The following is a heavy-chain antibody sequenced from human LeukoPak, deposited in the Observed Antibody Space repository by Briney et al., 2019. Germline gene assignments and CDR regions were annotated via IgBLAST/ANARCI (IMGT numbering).Heavy chain of an antibody. CDR3: AKDPDYYDSSGYPSHFDY. V-gene: IGHV3-23*01. Sequence: GGSLRLSCAASGFTFSSYAMSWVRQAPGKGLEWVSAISGGGGSTYYADSVKGRFTISRDNSKNTLYLQMNSLRAEDTAVYYCAKDPDYYDSSGYPSHFDYWGQGTLVTVSS. J-gene: IGHJ4*02. CDR2: ISGGGGST. CDR1: GFTFSSYA. D-gene: IGHD3-22*01.